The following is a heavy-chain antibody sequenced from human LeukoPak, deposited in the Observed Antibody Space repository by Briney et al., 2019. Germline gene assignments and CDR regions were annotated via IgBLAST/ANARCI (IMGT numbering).Heavy chain of an antibody. D-gene: IGHD1-1*01. Sequence: SVKVSCKASGYTFTGYYMYWVRQAPGQGLEWVGWINTNTGNPTYAQGFTGRFVFSLDTSVSTAYLQISSLKAEDTALYYCARKDWNEAFDIWGQRTMVSASS. V-gene: IGHV7-4-1*02. CDR1: GYTFTGYY. CDR2: INTNTGNP. CDR3: ARKDWNEAFDI. J-gene: IGHJ3*02.